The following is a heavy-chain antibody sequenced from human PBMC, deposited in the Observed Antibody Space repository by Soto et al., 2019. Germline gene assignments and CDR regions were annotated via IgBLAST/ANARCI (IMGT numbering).Heavy chain of an antibody. CDR3: TSPPYTWHNPLVY. CDR1: GGSLSGHY. D-gene: IGHD2-2*02. Sequence: QVQLQQWGAGLLKPSETLSLTCAFYGGSLSGHYCSWLRQPPGKGLEWIGEINELGRTDYNSSLRCLVTILLDRYKNQFSLRFLSVTAAATDVYYCTSPPYTWHNPLVYWGQGTQVTLAS. V-gene: IGHV4-34*01. CDR2: INELGRT. J-gene: IGHJ4*02.